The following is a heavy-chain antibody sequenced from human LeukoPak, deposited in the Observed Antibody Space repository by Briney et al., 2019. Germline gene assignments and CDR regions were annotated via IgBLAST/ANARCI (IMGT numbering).Heavy chain of an antibody. CDR2: ISGSGGST. V-gene: IGHV3-23*01. D-gene: IGHD6-13*01. Sequence: PGGSLRLSCAASGFTFSSYAMSWVRQAPGKGLEWVSAISGSGGSTYYADSVKGRFTISRDNSKNTLYLQMNSLRAEDTAVYYCARDVGSYSRPLNWFDPWGQGTLVTVSS. J-gene: IGHJ5*02. CDR1: GFTFSSYA. CDR3: ARDVGSYSRPLNWFDP.